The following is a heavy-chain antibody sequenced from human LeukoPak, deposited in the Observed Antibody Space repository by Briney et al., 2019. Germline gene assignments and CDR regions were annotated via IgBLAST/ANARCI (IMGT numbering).Heavy chain of an antibody. V-gene: IGHV3-7*01. CDR2: IKQDGSET. Sequence: GGSLRLSCAASGFTFSSYWMSWVRQAPGKGLEWVANIKQDGSETFYVESIKGRFTISRDNTKNSVYLQMNGLRAEDTAVYFCARGAYDFWSGIVDQWGQGTLVTVSS. CDR3: ARGAYDFWSGIVDQ. J-gene: IGHJ4*02. CDR1: GFTFSSYW. D-gene: IGHD3-3*01.